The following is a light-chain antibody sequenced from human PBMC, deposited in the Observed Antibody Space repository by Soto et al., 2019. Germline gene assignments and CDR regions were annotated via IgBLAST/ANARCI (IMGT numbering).Light chain of an antibody. CDR2: DVS. Sequence: EIVLTQSPATLSLSPGERATLSCRASQSVSKYLAWYQQRPGQAPRLLIFDVSYRATGTPARFSGSGSGTDFTLTISSLEPEDFAVYYCQQRTNWQLTFGGVTRVEIK. CDR1: QSVSKY. J-gene: IGKJ4*01. CDR3: QQRTNWQLT. V-gene: IGKV3-11*01.